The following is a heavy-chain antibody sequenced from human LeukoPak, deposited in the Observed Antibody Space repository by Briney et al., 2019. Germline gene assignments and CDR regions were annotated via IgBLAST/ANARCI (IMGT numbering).Heavy chain of an antibody. D-gene: IGHD2-15*01. Sequence: GGSLRLSCAATGFTFSSYAMSWVRQAPGKGLEWVSGISGSGGSGSTYYADSVKGRFTISRDNSKNTLFLQMNSLRAKDTAVYYCAKSGLNRFDYWGQGTLVTVSS. CDR2: ISGSGGSGST. CDR3: AKSGLNRFDY. J-gene: IGHJ4*02. CDR1: GFTFSSYA. V-gene: IGHV3-23*01.